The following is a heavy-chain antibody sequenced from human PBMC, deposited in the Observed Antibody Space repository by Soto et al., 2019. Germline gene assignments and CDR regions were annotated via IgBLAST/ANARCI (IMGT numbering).Heavy chain of an antibody. V-gene: IGHV4-59*06. CDR3: AGEYYDVSTAHHCFDP. CDR1: GGSINGYY. J-gene: IGHJ5*02. Sequence: SETLSLTCNVSGGSINGYYWSWIRQHPGKGLELIGYIFYGGSTYYNPYLKSRVAISIDTSKNQFSLKLRSVTTADTAVYYCAGEYYDVSTAHHCFDPWGQGTPVTVSS. D-gene: IGHD3-9*01. CDR2: IFYGGST.